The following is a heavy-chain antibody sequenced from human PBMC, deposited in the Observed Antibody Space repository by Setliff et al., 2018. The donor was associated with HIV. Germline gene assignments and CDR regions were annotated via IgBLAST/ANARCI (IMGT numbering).Heavy chain of an antibody. CDR2: ISWNSGSI. Sequence: GGSLRLSCAASGFTLDDYAMHWVRQAPGKGLEWVSGISWNSGSIGYADSVKGRFTISRDSAKNSLYLQMNSLRAEDTALYYCAKDSRGGFYYFDYWGQGTLVTVSS. CDR3: AKDSRGGFYYFDY. D-gene: IGHD3-16*01. CDR1: GFTLDDYA. V-gene: IGHV3-9*01. J-gene: IGHJ4*02.